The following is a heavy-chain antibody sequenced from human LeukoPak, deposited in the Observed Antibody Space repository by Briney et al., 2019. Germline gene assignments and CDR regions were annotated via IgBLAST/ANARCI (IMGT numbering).Heavy chain of an antibody. CDR2: LSAYNGNT. Sequence: ASVKVSCKASGYTFTSYGISWVRQAPGQGLEWMGWLSAYNGNTNYAQKLQGRVTMTTDTSTSTAYMELRSLRSDDTAVYYCAREAEGYCSGGSCYPEYFQHWGQGTLVTVSS. D-gene: IGHD2-15*01. CDR1: GYTFTSYG. J-gene: IGHJ1*01. V-gene: IGHV1-18*04. CDR3: AREAEGYCSGGSCYPEYFQH.